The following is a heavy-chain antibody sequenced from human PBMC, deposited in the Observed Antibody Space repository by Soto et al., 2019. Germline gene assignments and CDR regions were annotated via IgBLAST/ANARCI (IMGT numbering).Heavy chain of an antibody. D-gene: IGHD6-13*01. J-gene: IGHJ4*02. CDR1: GFTVSSNY. Sequence: GGSLRLSCAASGFTVSSNYMSWVRQAPGKGLEWVSVIYSGGSTYYADSVKGRFTISRDNSKNTLYLQMSSLRAEDTAVYYCARGFSAGKGSPQDFWGQGSLVTVSS. CDR3: ARGFSAGKGSPQDF. V-gene: IGHV3-53*01. CDR2: IYSGGST.